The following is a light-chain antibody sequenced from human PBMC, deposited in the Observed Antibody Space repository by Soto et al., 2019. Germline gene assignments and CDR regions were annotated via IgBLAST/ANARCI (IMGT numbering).Light chain of an antibody. CDR3: SSFADGFNVV. CDR1: YSNIGSNG. V-gene: IGLV1-44*01. CDR2: SYD. Sequence: QSVLTQPPSASGTPGQRVTISCSGSYSNIGSNGVNWYQQLPGTAPRLLIFSYDNRPSGVPDRFSGSKSGNTASLIVSGLQPEDEAEYFCSSFADGFNVVFGGGTKVTVL. J-gene: IGLJ2*01.